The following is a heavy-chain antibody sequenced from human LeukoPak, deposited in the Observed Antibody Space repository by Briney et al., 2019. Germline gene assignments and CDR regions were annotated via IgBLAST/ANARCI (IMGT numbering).Heavy chain of an antibody. Sequence: PGGSLRLSCAASGFTFSSYAMHWVRQAPGKGLEWVAVISYDGSNKYYADSVKGRFTISRDNSKNMLYLQMNSLRAEDTAVYYCASDSSGWWTYYGMDVWGQGTTVTVSS. D-gene: IGHD6-19*01. CDR1: GFTFSSYA. V-gene: IGHV3-30-3*01. J-gene: IGHJ6*02. CDR3: ASDSSGWWTYYGMDV. CDR2: ISYDGSNK.